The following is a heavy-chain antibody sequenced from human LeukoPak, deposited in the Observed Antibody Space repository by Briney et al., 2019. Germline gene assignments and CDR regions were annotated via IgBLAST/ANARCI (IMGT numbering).Heavy chain of an antibody. CDR2: IYYSGST. Sequence: PSETLSLTCSVSGDSISSNSWTWIRQPPGKGLEWIGNIYYSGSTIYNPSLKSRVTISVDTSKNQFSLKLSSVTAADTAVYYCARGGQNNWVSFDYWGQGTLVTVSS. CDR1: GDSISSNS. J-gene: IGHJ4*02. D-gene: IGHD1-20*01. CDR3: ARGGQNNWVSFDY. V-gene: IGHV4-59*01.